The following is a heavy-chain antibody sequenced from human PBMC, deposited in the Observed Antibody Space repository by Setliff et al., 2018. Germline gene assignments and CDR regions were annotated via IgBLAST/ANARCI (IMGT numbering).Heavy chain of an antibody. CDR2: IYYSGST. J-gene: IGHJ4*02. V-gene: IGHV4-39*07. Sequence: SETLSLTCAVSGGSISSSSYYWGWIRQPPGKGLEWIGSIYYSGSTYYNPSLKSRVTISVDTSKNQFSLKLSSVTAADTAVYYCARDKRQYNFWSGYYGSWGNYFDYWGQGTLVTVSS. CDR1: GGSISSSSYY. CDR3: ARDKRQYNFWSGYYGSWGNYFDY. D-gene: IGHD3-3*01.